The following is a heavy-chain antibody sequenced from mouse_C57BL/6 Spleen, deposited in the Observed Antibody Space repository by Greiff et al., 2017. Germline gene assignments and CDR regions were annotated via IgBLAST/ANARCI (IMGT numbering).Heavy chain of an antibody. D-gene: IGHD2-3*01. CDR2: INPNNGGT. CDR3: ASRDLYSAWFAY. V-gene: IGHV1-26*01. J-gene: IGHJ3*01. Sequence: VQLQQSGPELVKPGASVKISCKASGYTFTDYYMNWVKQSHGKSLEWIGDINPNNGGTSYNQKFKGNATLTVDKSSSTAYMELRSLTSEDSAVYYRASRDLYSAWFAYWGQGTLVTVSA. CDR1: GYTFTDYY.